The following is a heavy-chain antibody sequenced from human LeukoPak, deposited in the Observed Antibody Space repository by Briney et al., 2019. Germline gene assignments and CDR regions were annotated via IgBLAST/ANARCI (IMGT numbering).Heavy chain of an antibody. V-gene: IGHV3-23*01. CDR2: ISGSGGST. D-gene: IGHD6-19*01. CDR1: GFTFSSYA. CDR3: ADQVRGWTSFDY. J-gene: IGHJ4*02. Sequence: RGSLRLSCAASGFTFSSYAMSWVRQAPGKGLEWVSAISGSGGSTYYADSVKGRFTISRDNSKNTLYLQRNGLRAEDTAVYYCADQVRGWTSFDYWGQGTLVTVSS.